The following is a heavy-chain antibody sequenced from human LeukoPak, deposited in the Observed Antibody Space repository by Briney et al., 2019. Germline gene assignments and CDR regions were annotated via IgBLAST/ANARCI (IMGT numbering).Heavy chain of an antibody. Sequence: GGSLRLSCAASGFTFSSYSMNWVRQAPGKGLEWVSSISSSSSYIYYADSVKGRFTISRDNAKNSLYLQMNSLRAEDTAVYYCVSFSIFGVVIPAYWGQGTLVTVSS. CDR3: VSFSIFGVVIPAY. J-gene: IGHJ4*02. D-gene: IGHD3-3*01. CDR2: ISSSSSYI. V-gene: IGHV3-21*01. CDR1: GFTFSSYS.